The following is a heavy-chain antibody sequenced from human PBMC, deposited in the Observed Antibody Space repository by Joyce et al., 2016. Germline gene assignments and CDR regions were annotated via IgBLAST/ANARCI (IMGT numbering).Heavy chain of an antibody. CDR1: GGPFRGFF. D-gene: IGHD6-19*01. CDR3: ARSQWLAPLMY. CDR2: ITTSGAT. J-gene: IGHJ4*02. V-gene: IGHV4-34*02. Sequence: QVQLRQWGAGLLKPSETLSLTCAVSGGPFRGFFWTWVRQPPGKALEWIGDITTSGATNYKPSLRSPVAISVGTSNNQFSLTLTSLSAADMAVYYCARSQWLAPLMYWGQGTLVTVSP.